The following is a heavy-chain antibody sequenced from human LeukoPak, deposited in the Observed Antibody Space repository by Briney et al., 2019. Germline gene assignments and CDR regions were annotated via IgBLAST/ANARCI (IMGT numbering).Heavy chain of an antibody. CDR2: IYYSGST. Sequence: SETLSLTCTVSGGSISSYYWSWIRQPPGKGLEWIGYIYYSGSTNYNPSLKSRVTISVDTSKNQFSLKLSSVTAADTAVYYCASSGTRLSGGIDYWGQGTLVTVSS. J-gene: IGHJ4*02. D-gene: IGHD3-10*01. CDR1: GGSISSYY. CDR3: ASSGTRLSGGIDY. V-gene: IGHV4-59*01.